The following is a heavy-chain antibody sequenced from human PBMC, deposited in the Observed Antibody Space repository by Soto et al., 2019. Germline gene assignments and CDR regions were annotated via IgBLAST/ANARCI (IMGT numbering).Heavy chain of an antibody. J-gene: IGHJ5*02. CDR2: ISPYNDNT. CDR1: GFSLSSDG. CDR3: TRSEVPAAMGGWFDT. D-gene: IGHD2-2*01. Sequence: QVQLVQSGAEIKKPGASVKVSCKASGFSLSSDGINWVRQAPGQGLEGVGWISPYNDNTNYAQNLQDRVTLTTDTYTSTADMELRSLRSDDTAVYYCTRSEVPAAMGGWFDTWGQGTLVTVSS. V-gene: IGHV1-18*01.